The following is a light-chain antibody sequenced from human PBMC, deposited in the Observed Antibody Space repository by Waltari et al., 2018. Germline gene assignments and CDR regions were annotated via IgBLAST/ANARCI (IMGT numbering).Light chain of an antibody. V-gene: IGKV3-20*01. CDR2: GAS. J-gene: IGKJ1*01. Sequence: EIVLTQSPGSLSSSPGERVTLSCRASQSVSRALAWYQQTPGQAPRLLIFGASNRATGIPDRFSGSGSETDFSLIISRLEPEDFAVYYCQHYVRLPATFGRGTKVEIK. CDR1: QSVSRA. CDR3: QHYVRLPAT.